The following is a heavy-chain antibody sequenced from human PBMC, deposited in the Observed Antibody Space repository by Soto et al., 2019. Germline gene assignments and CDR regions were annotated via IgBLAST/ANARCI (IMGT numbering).Heavy chain of an antibody. CDR1: GFTVSSNH. CDR2: IYSGGST. D-gene: IGHD2-2*01. CDR3: ARVNVAYCSSTSCYGPFDP. Sequence: EVQLVESGGGLVQPGGTLRLSCAASGFTVSSNHMSWVRQAPGKGLEWVSVIYSGGSTNYADSVKGRFTISRHNSKNTLYLLMNSLRAEDTAVYYCARVNVAYCSSTSCYGPFDPWGQGTLVTVSS. J-gene: IGHJ5*02. V-gene: IGHV3-53*04.